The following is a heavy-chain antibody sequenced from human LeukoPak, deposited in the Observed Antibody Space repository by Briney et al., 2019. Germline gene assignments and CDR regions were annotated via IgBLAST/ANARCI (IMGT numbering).Heavy chain of an antibody. Sequence: KPSETLSLTCTVSGDSISGYDWSWIRQPPGNRLEWIGYIYYSGSTNYNPSLKTRVTISVDTSKNQFSLKLTSVTAADTAVYYCTRSLPAAMFSLDYWGQGTLVTVSS. D-gene: IGHD2-2*01. CDR3: TRSLPAAMFSLDY. CDR2: IYYSGST. J-gene: IGHJ4*02. CDR1: GDSISGYD. V-gene: IGHV4-59*01.